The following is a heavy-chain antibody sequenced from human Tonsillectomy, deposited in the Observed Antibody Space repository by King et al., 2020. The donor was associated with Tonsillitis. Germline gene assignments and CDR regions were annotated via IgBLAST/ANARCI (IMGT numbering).Heavy chain of an antibody. Sequence: VQLVEPGGGLVKPGGSLRLSCAASGFTFSSYSMNWVRQAPGKGLEWVSCISSSSSSIFYADSVKGRFTISRDNAKNSLYLQMNSLRAEDTAVYYCARARGYSGYDDYWGQGTLVTVSS. CDR1: GFTFSSYS. J-gene: IGHJ4*02. CDR2: ISSSSSSI. D-gene: IGHD5-12*01. CDR3: ARARGYSGYDDY. V-gene: IGHV3-21*01.